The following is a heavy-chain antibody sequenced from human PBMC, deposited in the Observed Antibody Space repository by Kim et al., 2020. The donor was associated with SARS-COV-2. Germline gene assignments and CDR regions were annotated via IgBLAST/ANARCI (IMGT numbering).Heavy chain of an antibody. CDR3: ARGDFDWLLYYYYGMDV. J-gene: IGHJ6*02. Sequence: LKSRVTISVDTSKNQFSLKLSSVTAADTAVYYCARGDFDWLLYYYYGMDVWGQGTTVTVSS. V-gene: IGHV4-59*09. D-gene: IGHD3-9*01.